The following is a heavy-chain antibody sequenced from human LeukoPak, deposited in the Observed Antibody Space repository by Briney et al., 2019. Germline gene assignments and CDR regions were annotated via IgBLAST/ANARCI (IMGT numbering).Heavy chain of an antibody. CDR3: ATLGATPDY. Sequence: GGSLRLSCAASGFTFSSYSMNWVRQAPGKGLEWVSYISSSSSARYYADSVKGRFTISRDNAKNSLYLQMNSLRAEDAAVYYCATLGATPDYWGQGTLVTVSS. V-gene: IGHV3-48*01. J-gene: IGHJ4*02. D-gene: IGHD1-26*01. CDR2: ISSSSSAR. CDR1: GFTFSSYS.